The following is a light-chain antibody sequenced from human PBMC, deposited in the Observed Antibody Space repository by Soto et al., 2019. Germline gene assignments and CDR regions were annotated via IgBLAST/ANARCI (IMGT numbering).Light chain of an antibody. CDR2: KAS. V-gene: IGKV1-5*03. J-gene: IGKJ1*01. CDR3: QQYKSYST. Sequence: DIQMTQSPSTRSASVGARVTIPCRASESIDSWLAWHQQKPGKAPKLRIYKASSLESGVPSRLSGSGSGTEFTLTISSMQAADFATYYCQQYKSYSTFGQGTKVDIK. CDR1: ESIDSW.